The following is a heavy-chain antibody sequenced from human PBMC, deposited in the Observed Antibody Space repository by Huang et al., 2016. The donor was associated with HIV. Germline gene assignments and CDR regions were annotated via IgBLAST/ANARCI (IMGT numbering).Heavy chain of an antibody. CDR1: GGTFSKYA. V-gene: IGHV1-69*13. J-gene: IGHJ4*02. CDR2: SIPMFGTP. D-gene: IGHD4-17*01. CDR3: ARGQLGSYGDYDVLY. Sequence: QVQLVQSGAEVKTPGSSVKVSCKASGGTFSKYAISWVPQAPGQGLEWMGGSIPMFGTPNYARKFQGRVTITADDSTSTTYVEVSSLRSEDTALYYCARGQLGSYGDYDVLYWGQGTLVTVSS.